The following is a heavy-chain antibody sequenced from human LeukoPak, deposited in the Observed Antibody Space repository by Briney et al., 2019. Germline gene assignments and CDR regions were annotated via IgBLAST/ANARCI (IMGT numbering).Heavy chain of an antibody. V-gene: IGHV1-8*01. CDR2: MNPNSGNT. D-gene: IGHD2-2*01. CDR3: ARTVVPAALGTDYMDV. J-gene: IGHJ6*03. Sequence: ASVKVSCKASGYTFTSYDINWVRQATGQGLEWMGWMNPNSGNTGYAQKFQGRVTMTRNTSISTAYMELSSLRSEDTAVYYCARTVVPAALGTDYMDVWGKGTTVTISS. CDR1: GYTFTSYD.